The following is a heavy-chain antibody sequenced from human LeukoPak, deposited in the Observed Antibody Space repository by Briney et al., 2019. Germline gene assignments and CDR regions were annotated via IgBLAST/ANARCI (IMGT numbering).Heavy chain of an antibody. CDR3: ARGNPRGYSYGSVYFDY. Sequence: GGSLRLSCAASGFTFSSYSMNWVRQAPGKGLEWVSSIRSSSSYIYYADSVKGRFTISRDNAKNSLYLQMNSLRAEDTAVYYCARGNPRGYSYGSVYFDYWGQGTLVTVSS. D-gene: IGHD5-18*01. CDR2: IRSSSSYI. J-gene: IGHJ4*02. V-gene: IGHV3-21*01. CDR1: GFTFSSYS.